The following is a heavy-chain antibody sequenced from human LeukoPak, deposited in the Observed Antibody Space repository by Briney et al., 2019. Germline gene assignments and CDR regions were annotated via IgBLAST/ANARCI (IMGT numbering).Heavy chain of an antibody. Sequence: GRSLRLSCAASGFTFDDYAMHWVRQAPGKGLEWVSGISWNSGSIGYADSVKGRFTISRDNAKNSLYLQMNSLRAEDTALYYCAKDISDYTAMGGFDYWGQGTLVTVSS. CDR3: AKDISDYTAMGGFDY. V-gene: IGHV3-9*01. CDR1: GFTFDDYA. D-gene: IGHD5-18*01. CDR2: ISWNSGSI. J-gene: IGHJ4*02.